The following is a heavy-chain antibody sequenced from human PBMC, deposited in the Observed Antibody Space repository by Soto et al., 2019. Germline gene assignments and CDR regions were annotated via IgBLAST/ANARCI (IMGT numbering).Heavy chain of an antibody. V-gene: IGHV1-69*13. CDR1: GGTFSSYA. J-gene: IGHJ6*02. CDR3: ARYSVDTAMVRGYSYGSNYYYGMDV. D-gene: IGHD5-18*01. CDR2: IIPIFGTA. Sequence: VASVKVSCKASGGTFSSYAISWVRQAPGQGLEWMGGIIPIFGTANYAQKFQGRVTITADESTSTAYMELSSLRSEDTAVYYCARYSVDTAMVRGYSYGSNYYYGMDVWGQGTTVTVSS.